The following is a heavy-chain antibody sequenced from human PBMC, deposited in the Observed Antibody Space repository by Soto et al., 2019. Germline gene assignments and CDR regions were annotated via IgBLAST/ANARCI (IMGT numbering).Heavy chain of an antibody. Sequence: QVQLVQSGTEVKEPGGSVKVSCKESGYTFTSYSIHWVRQAPGQGLEWMGIISPRDDRTNNAQKFKCRVTMTRDTPTSTLYMELSSLSFDDTAVYHCAIGFCGSRCYYFENWCQGNLSGFSS. J-gene: IGHJ4*02. CDR1: GYTFTSYS. CDR3: AIGFCGSRCYYFEN. V-gene: IGHV1-46*01. CDR2: ISPRDDRT. D-gene: IGHD2-2*01.